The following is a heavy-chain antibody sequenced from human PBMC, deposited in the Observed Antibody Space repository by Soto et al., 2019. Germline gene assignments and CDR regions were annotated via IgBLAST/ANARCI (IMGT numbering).Heavy chain of an antibody. J-gene: IGHJ4*02. CDR2: IYYSGST. V-gene: IGHV4-61*01. Sequence: SETLSLTCTVSGGSVSSGSYYWSWIRQPPGKGLEWIGYIYYSGSTNYNPSLKSRVTISVDTSKNQFSLKLSSVTAADTAVYYCARDQALGYCSGGSCYDLVAVAGRTIDHWGQGILVTVSS. CDR3: ARDQALGYCSGGSCYDLVAVAGRTIDH. D-gene: IGHD2-15*01. CDR1: GGSVSSGSYY.